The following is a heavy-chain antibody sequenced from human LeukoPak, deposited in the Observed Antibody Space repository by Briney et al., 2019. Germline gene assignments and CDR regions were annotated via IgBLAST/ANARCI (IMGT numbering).Heavy chain of an antibody. V-gene: IGHV1-46*01. CDR2: INPSGGST. CDR1: GYTFTSYG. Sequence: ASVKVSCKASGYTFTSYGISWVRQAPGQGLEWMGIINPSGGSTSYAQKFQGRVTMTRGTSTSTVYMELSSLRSEDTAVYYCARGGLAARVWYFDLWGRGTLVTVSS. J-gene: IGHJ2*01. CDR3: ARGGLAARVWYFDL. D-gene: IGHD6-6*01.